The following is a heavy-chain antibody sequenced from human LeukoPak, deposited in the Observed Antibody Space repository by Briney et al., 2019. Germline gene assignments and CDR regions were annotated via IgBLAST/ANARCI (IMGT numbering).Heavy chain of an antibody. V-gene: IGHV3-23*01. Sequence: PGGSLRLSCAASGLTFSSYAMSWVRQAPGKGLEWVSAISGSGGSTYYADSVKGRFTISRDNSKNTLYLQMNSLRAEDTAVYYCAKDIGGYSYGYYFDYWGQGTLVTVSS. CDR1: GLTFSSYA. J-gene: IGHJ4*02. D-gene: IGHD5-18*01. CDR2: ISGSGGST. CDR3: AKDIGGYSYGYYFDY.